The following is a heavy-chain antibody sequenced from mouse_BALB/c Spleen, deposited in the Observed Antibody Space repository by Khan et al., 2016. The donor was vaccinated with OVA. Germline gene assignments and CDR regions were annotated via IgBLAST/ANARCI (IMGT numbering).Heavy chain of an antibody. D-gene: IGHD3-3*01. CDR2: IDPFNGDT. J-gene: IGHJ3*01. CDR3: ARGTFDY. V-gene: IGHV1S135*01. CDR1: GFSFTSYY. Sequence: VQLQQSGPELMKPGASVNISCKASGFSFTSYYIHWVKQSPGKSLEWIGYIDPFNGDTDYNQKFKGKATLTVDKSSNTAYLHLSSLTSEDSGVYYCARGTFDYWGQGTLVTVSA.